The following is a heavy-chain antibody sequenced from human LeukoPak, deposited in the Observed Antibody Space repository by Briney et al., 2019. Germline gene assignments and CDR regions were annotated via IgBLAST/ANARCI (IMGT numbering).Heavy chain of an antibody. Sequence: ASVKVSCKASGYTFTGYYMHWVRQALGQGLEWMGWINPNSGGTNYAQKFQGRVTMTRDTSISTAYMELSRLRSDDTAVYYCARGGLLRYFDWLLYSYWGQGTLVTVSS. V-gene: IGHV1-2*02. CDR2: INPNSGGT. CDR3: ARGGLLRYFDWLLYSY. CDR1: GYTFTGYY. D-gene: IGHD3-9*01. J-gene: IGHJ4*02.